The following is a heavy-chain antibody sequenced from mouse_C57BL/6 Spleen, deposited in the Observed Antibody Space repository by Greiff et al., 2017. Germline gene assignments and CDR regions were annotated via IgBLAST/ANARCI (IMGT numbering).Heavy chain of an antibody. CDR2: IDPSDSYT. V-gene: IGHV1-69*01. CDR1: GYTFTSYW. CDR3: ARSGSYYGSSYDAMDY. J-gene: IGHJ4*01. Sequence: VQLQQPGAELVMPGASVKLSCKASGYTFTSYWMHWVKQRPGQGLEWIGEIDPSDSYTNYNQKFKGKSTLTVDKSSSTAYMQLSSLTSEDSAVYYCARSGSYYGSSYDAMDYWGQGTSVTVSS. D-gene: IGHD1-1*01.